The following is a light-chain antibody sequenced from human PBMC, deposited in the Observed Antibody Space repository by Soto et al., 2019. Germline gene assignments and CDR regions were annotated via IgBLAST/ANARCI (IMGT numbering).Light chain of an antibody. V-gene: IGLV2-18*02. CDR1: SSDVGSYNR. Sequence: QSALTQPPSVSGSPGQSVTISCTGTSSDVGSYNRVSWYQQPPGTAPKLMIYEVSNRPSGVPDRFSGSKSGNTASLTISGLQAEDEADYYCGSYTSSTSVIFGGGTKLTVL. J-gene: IGLJ2*01. CDR2: EVS. CDR3: GSYTSSTSVI.